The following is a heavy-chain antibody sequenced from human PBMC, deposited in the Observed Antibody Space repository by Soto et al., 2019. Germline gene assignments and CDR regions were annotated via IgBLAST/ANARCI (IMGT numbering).Heavy chain of an antibody. D-gene: IGHD3-22*01. J-gene: IGHJ6*02. V-gene: IGHV6-1*01. CDR1: GDSVSSNSAA. CDR2: TYYRSKWYN. Sequence: SQTLSLTCALSGDSVSSNSAAWNWIRQSPSRGLEWLGRTYYRSKWYNDYAVSVKSRITINPDTSKNQFSLQLNSVTPEDTAVYYCARDSLYYYDCRSRPVQYGMDFSCQGTTGTVS. CDR3: ARDSLYYYDCRSRPVQYGMDF.